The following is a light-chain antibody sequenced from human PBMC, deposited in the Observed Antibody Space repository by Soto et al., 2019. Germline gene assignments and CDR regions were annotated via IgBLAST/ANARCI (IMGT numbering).Light chain of an antibody. Sequence: EIGLRQSPGTLSLSPGERTTLSCRASQSVSSSYLAWYQQKPGQAPRPLIYGASSRAIGIPDRFSGSGSGTDFTLTISRLEPEDFAVYYCQQYGSSPWTFGQGTKVDIK. CDR1: QSVSSSY. V-gene: IGKV3-20*01. J-gene: IGKJ1*01. CDR2: GAS. CDR3: QQYGSSPWT.